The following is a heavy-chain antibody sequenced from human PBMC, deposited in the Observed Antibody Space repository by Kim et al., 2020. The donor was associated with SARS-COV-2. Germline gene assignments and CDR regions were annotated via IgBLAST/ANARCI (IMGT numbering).Heavy chain of an antibody. V-gene: IGHV3-11*06. Sequence: GGSLRLSCAASGFSFSDYYMSWVRQTPGKRLEWVSFISTTGGYTNYADSVKGRFTISRDNTQNSLYLQMNSLRGGATAVYFCARVHKSAWYEVDYYYGM. J-gene: IGHJ6*01. CDR1: GFSFSDYY. CDR3: ARVHKSAWYEVDYYYGM. D-gene: IGHD6-19*01. CDR2: ISTTGGYT.